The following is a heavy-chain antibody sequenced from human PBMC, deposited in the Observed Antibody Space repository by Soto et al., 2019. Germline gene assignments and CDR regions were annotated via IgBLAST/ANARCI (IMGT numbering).Heavy chain of an antibody. D-gene: IGHD6-13*01. J-gene: IGHJ4*02. CDR1: GYTFNAYY. Sequence: QVRLLQSGAEVKKSGASVKVSCKASGYTFNAYYIHWMRQARGQGLEWMGWINPDTGGTDYAQKFQGWVTRTRDTSITTAYMELARRKIDDTAVYYCARAIARDGSSWYRGGYDSWGQGTLVTVS. V-gene: IGHV1-2*04. CDR3: ARAIARDGSSWYRGGYDS. CDR2: INPDTGGT.